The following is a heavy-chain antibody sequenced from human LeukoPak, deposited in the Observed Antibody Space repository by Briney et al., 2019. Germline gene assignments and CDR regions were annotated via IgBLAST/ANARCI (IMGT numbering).Heavy chain of an antibody. CDR3: ARAGTNLGDYDY. Sequence: SETLSLTCTVSGGSISSYYWSWIRQPPGKGLEWIGYIYYSGSTNYNPSLKSRVTTSVDTSKNEFSLKLSSVTAADTAVYYCARAGTNLGDYDYWGQGTLVTVSS. J-gene: IGHJ4*02. V-gene: IGHV4-59*08. D-gene: IGHD4-17*01. CDR1: GGSISSYY. CDR2: IYYSGST.